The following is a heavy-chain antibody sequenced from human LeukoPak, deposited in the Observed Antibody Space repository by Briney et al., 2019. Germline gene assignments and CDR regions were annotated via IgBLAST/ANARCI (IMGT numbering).Heavy chain of an antibody. CDR3: VKGVAARLDY. D-gene: IGHD6-6*01. CDR1: GFTFSSYA. CDR2: INSNGGIT. J-gene: IGHJ4*02. Sequence: PGGSLRLSCSASGFTFSSYAMHWARQAPGKGLEYVSAINSNGGITFYADSMKGRFTISRDDSKNTLYLQMSSLRAEDTAIYYCVKGVAARLDYWGQGTLVTVSS. V-gene: IGHV3-64D*09.